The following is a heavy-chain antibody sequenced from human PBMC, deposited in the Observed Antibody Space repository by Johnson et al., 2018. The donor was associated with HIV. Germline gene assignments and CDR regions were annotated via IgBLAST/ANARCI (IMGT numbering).Heavy chain of an antibody. CDR3: ARVHRVGGMSNAFDI. Sequence: VANIKQDGSQKSYVDSVKGRFTISRDNAKTSLYLQMDSLRAEDTAVYYCARVHRVGGMSNAFDIWGQGTMVTVSS. V-gene: IGHV3-7*03. CDR2: IKQDGSQK. D-gene: IGHD3-10*01. J-gene: IGHJ3*02.